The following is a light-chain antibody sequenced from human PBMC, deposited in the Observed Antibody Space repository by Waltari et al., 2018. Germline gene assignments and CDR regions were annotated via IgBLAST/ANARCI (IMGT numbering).Light chain of an antibody. J-gene: IGLJ3*02. Sequence: QSALTQPASVSGSPGQSITISCTGTSSDVGGYNYVSWYQQHPGKAPKLMIYEVSNRPSGVSNRFSGSKSGNTASLTISGLQAEDEADDYCSSYTSSSLWVFGGGTKLTVL. CDR2: EVS. CDR1: SSDVGGYNY. V-gene: IGLV2-14*01. CDR3: SSYTSSSLWV.